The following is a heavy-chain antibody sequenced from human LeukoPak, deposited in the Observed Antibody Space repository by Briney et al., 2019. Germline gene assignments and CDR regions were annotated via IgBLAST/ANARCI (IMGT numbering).Heavy chain of an antibody. D-gene: IGHD6-13*01. V-gene: IGHV1-8*01. CDR1: GYTFTSSD. J-gene: IGHJ4*02. CDR2: INPNSGRT. Sequence: GASVRVSCKASGYTFTSSDINWVRQAAGQGLEWMGWINPNSGRTGYAQKFQGRVTMTANTSISTACMELRNLRFDDTAVYYCARGRSGLAAAGTYDYWGQGTLITVSS. CDR3: ARGRSGLAAAGTYDY.